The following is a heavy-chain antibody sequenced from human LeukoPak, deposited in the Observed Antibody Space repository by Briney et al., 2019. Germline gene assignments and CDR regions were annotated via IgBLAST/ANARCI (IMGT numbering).Heavy chain of an antibody. Sequence: SETLSLTCTVSGGSISSSSYYWGWIRQPPGKGLEWIGSIYYSGSTYYNPSLKGRVTISVDTSKNQFSLKLSSVTAADTAVYYCARDSSGYYGKGSYFDYWGQGTLVTVSS. V-gene: IGHV4-39*01. J-gene: IGHJ4*02. CDR3: ARDSSGYYGKGSYFDY. D-gene: IGHD3-22*01. CDR1: GGSISSSSYY. CDR2: IYYSGST.